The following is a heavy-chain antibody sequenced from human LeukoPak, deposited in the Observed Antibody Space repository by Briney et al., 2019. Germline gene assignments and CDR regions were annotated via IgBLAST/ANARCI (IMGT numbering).Heavy chain of an antibody. Sequence: SQTLSLTCTVSGGSISSGGYYWSWIRQHPGKGLGWIGYIYYSGSTYYNPSLKSRVTISVDTSKNQFSLKLSSVTAADTAVYYCARGSSSSSLDYWGQGTLVTVSS. CDR3: ARGSSSSSLDY. CDR2: IYYSGST. CDR1: GGSISSGGYY. V-gene: IGHV4-31*03. J-gene: IGHJ4*02. D-gene: IGHD2-2*01.